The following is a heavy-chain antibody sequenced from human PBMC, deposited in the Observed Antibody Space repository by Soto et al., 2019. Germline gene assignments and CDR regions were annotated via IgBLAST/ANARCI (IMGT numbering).Heavy chain of an antibody. CDR1: GGSISSYY. CDR2: IYYSGST. V-gene: IGHV4-59*01. J-gene: IGHJ6*02. D-gene: IGHD6-13*01. Sequence: QVQLQESGPGLVKPSETLSLTCTVSGGSISSYYWNWIRQPPGKGLEWIGYIYYSGSTNYNPSLMSRVTISLDTSKNQFSLKLSSVTAADTAVYYCASSNIAAAGFYYYGMDVWGRGTTVTVSS. CDR3: ASSNIAAAGFYYYGMDV.